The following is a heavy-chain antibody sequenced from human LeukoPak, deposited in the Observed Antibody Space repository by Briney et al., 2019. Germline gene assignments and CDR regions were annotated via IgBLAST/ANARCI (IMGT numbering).Heavy chain of an antibody. Sequence: GGSLRLSCAASGFTFSNYGLHWVRQAPGKGLEWVAVIWYDGRKIYYTDSVKVRFTISRDKSKNTLYLQMNNLRAEDTALYSCAREAYSYGSTDYYFDLWGRGTLVTVSA. CDR2: IWYDGRKI. CDR3: AREAYSYGSTDYYFDL. CDR1: GFTFSNYG. V-gene: IGHV3-33*01. J-gene: IGHJ2*01. D-gene: IGHD5-18*01.